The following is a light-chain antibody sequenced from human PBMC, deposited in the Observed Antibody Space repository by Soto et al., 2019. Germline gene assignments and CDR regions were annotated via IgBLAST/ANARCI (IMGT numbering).Light chain of an antibody. Sequence: DIQMTQSPSFASASVGDRVTITCRASQAVSTWLAWYQQKPGDAPKLLIYAASTLQSGVPSRFSGSGSGTDFTLTIRNLQPEDFATYYCQQSNSFPRTFGGGTKVEIK. CDR2: AAS. CDR1: QAVSTW. J-gene: IGKJ4*01. CDR3: QQSNSFPRT. V-gene: IGKV1-12*01.